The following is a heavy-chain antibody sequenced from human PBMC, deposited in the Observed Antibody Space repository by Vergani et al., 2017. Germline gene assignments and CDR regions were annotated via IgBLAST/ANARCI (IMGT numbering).Heavy chain of an antibody. CDR1: GGTFSSYA. D-gene: IGHD2-2*01. CDR3: ARDCSSTSCDLPNYYYYGMDV. Sequence: QVQLVQSGAEVKKPGSSVKVSCKASGGTFSSYAISWVRQAPGQGLEWMGRIIPILGIANYAQKFQGRVTITADKSTSTAYMELSSLRSEYTAVYYCARDCSSTSCDLPNYYYYGMDVWGQGTTVTVSS. J-gene: IGHJ6*02. CDR2: IIPILGIA. V-gene: IGHV1-69*04.